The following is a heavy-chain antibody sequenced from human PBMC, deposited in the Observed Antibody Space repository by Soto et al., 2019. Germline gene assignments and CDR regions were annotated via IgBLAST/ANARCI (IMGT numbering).Heavy chain of an antibody. CDR2: IWYDGSNK. CDR1: GFTFSSYG. V-gene: IGHV3-33*01. CDR3: ARDQWEVTYYYGSGSYTAFDI. D-gene: IGHD3-10*01. Sequence: GGSRRLSCAASGFTFSSYGMHWVRQAPGKGLEWVAVIWYDGSNKYYADSVKGRCTNSRDNSKNTLYLQMNSLRAEDTAVYYCARDQWEVTYYYGSGSYTAFDIWGQGTMVTGSS. J-gene: IGHJ3*02.